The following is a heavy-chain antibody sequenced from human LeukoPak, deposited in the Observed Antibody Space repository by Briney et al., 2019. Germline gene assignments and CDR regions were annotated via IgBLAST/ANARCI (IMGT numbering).Heavy chain of an antibody. Sequence: ASVKVSCKVSGYTLAELSMHWVRQAPGKGLEWMGGFDLEDGETIYAQKFQGRVTMSEDTSTDTAYMELSSLRSEDTAVYYCADLTTVTTEHYYYGMDVWGQGTTVTVSS. CDR1: GYTLAELS. CDR3: ADLTTVTTEHYYYGMDV. D-gene: IGHD4-17*01. V-gene: IGHV1-24*01. CDR2: FDLEDGET. J-gene: IGHJ6*02.